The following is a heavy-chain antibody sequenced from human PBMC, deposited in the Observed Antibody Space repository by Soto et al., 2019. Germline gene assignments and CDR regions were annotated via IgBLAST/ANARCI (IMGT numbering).Heavy chain of an antibody. V-gene: IGHV4-30-4*01. D-gene: IGHD2-8*01. CDR1: GGSISGGVHS. Sequence: QVQLQESGPGLVKPSETLSLTCTVSGGSISGGVHSWSWIRQPPGKGLEWIVHIFDSGCTYYNPSLKSRLTISVDTSKNQFSLRLSSVTAADTAVYYCAREIMPLTNDWYFDLWGRGTLVTVSS. CDR3: AREIMPLTNDWYFDL. CDR2: IFDSGCT. J-gene: IGHJ2*01.